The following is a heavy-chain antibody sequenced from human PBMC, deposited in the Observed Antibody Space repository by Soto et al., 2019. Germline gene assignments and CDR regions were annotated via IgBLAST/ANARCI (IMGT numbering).Heavy chain of an antibody. CDR2: ISYDGSNK. CDR3: ARASIAVTTTMGY. D-gene: IGHD6-19*01. Sequence: QVQLVESGGGVVQPGRSLRLSCAASGFTFSSYAMHWVRQAPGKGLEWVAVISYDGSNKYYADSVKGRFTISRDNSKITLYLQMNSLRAEDTAVYYCARASIAVTTTMGYWGQGTLVTVSS. V-gene: IGHV3-30-3*01. J-gene: IGHJ4*02. CDR1: GFTFSSYA.